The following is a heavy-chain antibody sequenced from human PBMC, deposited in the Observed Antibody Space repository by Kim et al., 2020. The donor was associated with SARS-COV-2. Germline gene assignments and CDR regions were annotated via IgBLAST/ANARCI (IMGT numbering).Heavy chain of an antibody. J-gene: IGHJ6*02. Sequence: SETLSLTCAVYGGSFSGYYWSWIRQPPGKGLEWIGEINHSGSTNYNPSLKSRVTISVDTSKNQFSLKLSSVTAADTAVYYCARGWGLGYCSGGSCPNYYYYYGMDVWGHGTTVTVSS. CDR1: GGSFSGYY. V-gene: IGHV4-34*01. CDR2: INHSGST. CDR3: ARGWGLGYCSGGSCPNYYYYYGMDV. D-gene: IGHD2-15*01.